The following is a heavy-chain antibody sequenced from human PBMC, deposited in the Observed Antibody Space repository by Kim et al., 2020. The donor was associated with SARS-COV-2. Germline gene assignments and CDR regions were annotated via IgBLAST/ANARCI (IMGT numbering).Heavy chain of an antibody. CDR2: ISSSGSTI. CDR3: ARDTTSVNTAEIYYYYGMDV. V-gene: IGHV3-11*04. CDR1: GFTFSDYY. D-gene: IGHD4-17*01. Sequence: GGSLRLSCAASGFTFSDYYMSWIRQAPGKGLEWVSYISSSGSTIYYADSVKGRFTISRDNANNSLYLQMNNLRAEDTAVYYYARDTTSVNTAEIYYYYGMDVWGQGTTVTVSS. J-gene: IGHJ6*02.